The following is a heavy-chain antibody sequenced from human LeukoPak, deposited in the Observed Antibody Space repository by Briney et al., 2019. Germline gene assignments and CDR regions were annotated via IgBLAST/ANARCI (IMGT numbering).Heavy chain of an antibody. CDR3: ARWPYGPFDY. CDR2: VFRSGST. CDR1: GASIRSYY. D-gene: IGHD2-8*01. V-gene: IGHV4-4*08. Sequence: SETLSLTCSVSGASIRSYYWSWIRQFPGEGLEWMGCVFRSGSTNYNPSLKSRLTISSDTSKNQFSLKLNPVTAAATAVYYCARWPYGPFDYWGQGTLVTVSS. J-gene: IGHJ4*02.